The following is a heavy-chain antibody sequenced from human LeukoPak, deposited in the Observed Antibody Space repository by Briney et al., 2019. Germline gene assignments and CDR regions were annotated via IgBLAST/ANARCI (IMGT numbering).Heavy chain of an antibody. V-gene: IGHV3-20*04. CDR3: ARDMGSIAARPYYYYYYMDV. CDR2: INRNGGST. Sequence: GGSLRLSCAASGFTFDDYGMSWVRQAPGKGLEWVSGINRNGGSTGYADSVKGRFTISRDNAKNSLYLQMNSLRAEDTALYYCARDMGSIAARPYYYYYYMDVWGKGTTVTVSS. CDR1: GFTFDDYG. J-gene: IGHJ6*03. D-gene: IGHD6-6*01.